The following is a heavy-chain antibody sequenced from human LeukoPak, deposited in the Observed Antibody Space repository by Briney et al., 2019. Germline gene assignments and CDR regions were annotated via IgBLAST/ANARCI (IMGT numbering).Heavy chain of an antibody. CDR3: AKDIGAAAAGTGPTLPDC. CDR1: GFTFDDYT. V-gene: IGHV3-43*01. Sequence: GGSLRLSCAASGFTFDDYTMHWVRQAPGKGLEWVSLISWDGGSTYYADSVKGRFTISRDNSKNSLYLQMNSLRTEDTALYYCAKDIGAAAAGTGPTLPDCWGQGTLVTVSS. D-gene: IGHD6-13*01. J-gene: IGHJ4*02. CDR2: ISWDGGST.